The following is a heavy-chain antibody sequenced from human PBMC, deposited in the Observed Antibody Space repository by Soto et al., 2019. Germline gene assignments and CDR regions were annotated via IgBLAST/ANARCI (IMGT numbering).Heavy chain of an antibody. CDR1: GGFIISGDYY. J-gene: IGHJ4*02. D-gene: IGHD5-18*01. CDR2: IYYSGSA. Sequence: SETLCLTCTVSGGFIISGDYYRGWIRQPPGKGLEWIGNIYYSGSASYNPSLKSRVTISVDTSKNQVSLKLSSVTAADTAVYNCVSGYPWVGFDYWGQGTLVTVSS. V-gene: IGHV4-39*01. CDR3: VSGYPWVGFDY.